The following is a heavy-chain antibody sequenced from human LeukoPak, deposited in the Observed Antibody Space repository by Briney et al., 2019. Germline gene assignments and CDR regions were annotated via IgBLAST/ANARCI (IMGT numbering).Heavy chain of an antibody. CDR1: GYTFTGYY. CDR3: ARQIGYCSSTSCYARGVDY. Sequence: ASVKVSCKASGYTFTGYYMHWVRQAPGQGLEWMGGINPNSGGTNYAQKFQGRVTMTRDTSISTAYMELSRLRSDDTAVYYCARQIGYCSSTSCYARGVDYWGQGTLVTVSS. D-gene: IGHD2-2*01. CDR2: INPNSGGT. V-gene: IGHV1-2*02. J-gene: IGHJ4*02.